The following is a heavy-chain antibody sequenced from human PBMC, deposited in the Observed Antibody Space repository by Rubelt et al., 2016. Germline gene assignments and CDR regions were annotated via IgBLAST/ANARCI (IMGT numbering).Heavy chain of an antibody. CDR2: INHSGST. V-gene: IGHV4-59*12. Sequence: QVQLQESGPGLVKPSETLSLTCTVSGGSISSYYWSWIRQPPGKGLEWIGEINHSGSTNYNPSLKSRVTISVDTSKNQFSLKLSSVTAADTAVYYCASRGYSYGDDAFDIWGQGTMVTVSS. D-gene: IGHD5-18*01. J-gene: IGHJ3*02. CDR3: ASRGYSYGDDAFDI. CDR1: GGSISSYY.